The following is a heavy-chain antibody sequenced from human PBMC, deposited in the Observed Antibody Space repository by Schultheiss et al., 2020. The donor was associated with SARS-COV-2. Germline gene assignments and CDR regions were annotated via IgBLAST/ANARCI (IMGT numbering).Heavy chain of an antibody. CDR3: ARDTSIASYFDY. D-gene: IGHD6-6*01. V-gene: IGHV4-59*12. CDR1: GGSISNYY. CDR2: IYYSGST. Sequence: SETLSLTCTVSGGSISNYYWTWIRQPPGKGLEWIGSIYYSGSTYYNPSLKSRVTISVDTSKNQFSLKLSSVTAADTAVYYCARDTSIASYFDYWGQGTLVTVSS. J-gene: IGHJ4*02.